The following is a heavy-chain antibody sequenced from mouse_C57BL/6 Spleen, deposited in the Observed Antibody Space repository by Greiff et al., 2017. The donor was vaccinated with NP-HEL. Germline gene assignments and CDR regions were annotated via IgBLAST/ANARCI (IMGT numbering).Heavy chain of an antibody. J-gene: IGHJ3*01. CDR2: IYPGSGNT. Sequence: VQLQQSGPELVKPGASVKISCKASGYSFTSYYIHWVKQRPGQGLEWIGWIYPGSGNTKYNEKFKGKATLTADTSSSTAYMQLSSLTSEDSAVYYCARPAQGTGFAYWGQGTLVTVSA. CDR1: GYSFTSYY. V-gene: IGHV1-66*01. CDR3: ARPAQGTGFAY. D-gene: IGHD3-2*02.